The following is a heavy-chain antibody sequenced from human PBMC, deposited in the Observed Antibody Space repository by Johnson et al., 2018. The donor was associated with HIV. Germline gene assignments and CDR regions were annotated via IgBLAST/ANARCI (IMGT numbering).Heavy chain of an antibody. CDR2: IKQDGSEK. CDR1: GFTFSSYW. D-gene: IGHD3-16*01. Sequence: VESGGVVVQPGGSLRLSCAASGFTFSSYWMSWVRQAPGKGLEWVANIKQDGSEKYYVDSVKGRFTISRDNSKNPVYLQMNSLRAEDTAVYYCAREAYAAGAFDIWGQGTMVTVSS. J-gene: IGHJ3*02. V-gene: IGHV3-7*01. CDR3: AREAYAAGAFDI.